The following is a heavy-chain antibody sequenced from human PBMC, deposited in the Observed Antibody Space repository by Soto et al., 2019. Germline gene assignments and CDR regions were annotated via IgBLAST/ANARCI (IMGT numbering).Heavy chain of an antibody. Sequence: GGSLRLSCAASGFTFSSYAMHWVRQAPGKGLEWVAVISYDGSNKYYADSVKGRFTISRDNSKNTLYLQMNSLRAEDTAVYYCSCSSKGPPYYDILTGSFLGRWGQGTLVTVSS. CDR2: ISYDGSNK. CDR1: GFTFSSYA. V-gene: IGHV3-30-3*01. D-gene: IGHD3-9*01. J-gene: IGHJ4*02. CDR3: SCSSKGPPYYDILTGSFLGR.